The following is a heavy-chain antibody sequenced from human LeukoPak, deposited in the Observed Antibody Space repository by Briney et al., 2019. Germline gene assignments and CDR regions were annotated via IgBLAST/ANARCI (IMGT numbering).Heavy chain of an antibody. CDR3: ARGRYGWLPFDY. D-gene: IGHD3-16*01. Sequence: PSETLSLTCTVSGGSKSSYYWSWIRQPPGKGLEWIGYIYYSGSTNYNPSLKSRVTISVDTSKNQFTLKLSSVTAADTAVYYCARGRYGWLPFDYWGQGTLVTVSS. CDR1: GGSKSSYY. J-gene: IGHJ4*02. CDR2: IYYSGST. V-gene: IGHV4-59*01.